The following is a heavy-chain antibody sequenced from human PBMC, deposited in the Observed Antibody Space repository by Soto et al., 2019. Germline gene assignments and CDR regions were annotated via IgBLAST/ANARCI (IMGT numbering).Heavy chain of an antibody. V-gene: IGHV4-30-2*01. Sequence: PSETLSLTCAVSGGSISSGGYSWSWIRQPPGKGLEWIGYIYHSGSTYYNPSLKSRVTISVDRSKNQFSLKLSSVTAADTAVYYCARGPVEEYNWFDPWGQGTLVTVSS. D-gene: IGHD2-15*01. CDR1: GGSISSGGYS. CDR2: IYHSGST. J-gene: IGHJ5*02. CDR3: ARGPVEEYNWFDP.